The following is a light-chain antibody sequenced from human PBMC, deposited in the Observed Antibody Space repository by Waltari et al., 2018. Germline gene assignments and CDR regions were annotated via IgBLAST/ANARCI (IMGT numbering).Light chain of an antibody. J-gene: IGKJ2*01. CDR1: QSLVHSDGNTH. V-gene: IGKV2-30*02. CDR3: MQGTHWPYT. CDR2: RVS. Sequence: DVVMTQSPLSLPVTPGQAASISCKSSQSLVHSDGNTHVNWFQQRPGQSPRRLIYRVSNRDSGVPDRVSGSGSGTDFTLKISRVEAEDVGVYYCMQGTHWPYTFGQGTKLDIK.